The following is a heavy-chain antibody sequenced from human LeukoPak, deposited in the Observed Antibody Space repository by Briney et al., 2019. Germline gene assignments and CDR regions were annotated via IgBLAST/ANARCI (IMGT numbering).Heavy chain of an antibody. Sequence: SVKVSCKASGGTFSSYAISWVRQAPGQGLEWMGGIIPIFGTANYAQKFQGRVTITADESTSTAYMELSSLRSEDTAVYYCAREVLRYFDWSEYYFDYWGQGTLVTVSS. CDR3: AREVLRYFDWSEYYFDY. D-gene: IGHD3-9*01. J-gene: IGHJ4*02. CDR1: GGTFSSYA. CDR2: IIPIFGTA. V-gene: IGHV1-69*13.